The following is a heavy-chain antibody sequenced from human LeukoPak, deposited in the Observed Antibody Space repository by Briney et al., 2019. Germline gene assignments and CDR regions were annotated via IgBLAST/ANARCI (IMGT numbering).Heavy chain of an antibody. CDR3: ARAARPYYYYYYMDV. Sequence: GGSLRLSCAASGFTFSDYYMSWIRQAPGKGLEWVSYISSSGSTIYYADSVKGRFTISRDNAKNSLYLQMNSLRAEDMAVYYCARAARPYYYYYYMDVWGKGTTATVSS. CDR1: GFTFSDYY. J-gene: IGHJ6*03. D-gene: IGHD6-6*01. CDR2: ISSSGSTI. V-gene: IGHV3-11*01.